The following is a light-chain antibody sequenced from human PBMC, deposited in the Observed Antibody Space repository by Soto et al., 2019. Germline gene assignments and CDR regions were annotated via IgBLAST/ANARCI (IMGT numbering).Light chain of an antibody. V-gene: IGKV3-15*01. Sequence: EIVMTQSPATLSVTPGERATLSCRASQSISSNLAWYQQKLGQAPRLLIYRASTRATGIPARFSGSGSGTEFTLTISSLQSEDFALYYCHQYENWPQTFGQGTKVDNK. CDR3: HQYENWPQT. CDR2: RAS. CDR1: QSISSN. J-gene: IGKJ1*01.